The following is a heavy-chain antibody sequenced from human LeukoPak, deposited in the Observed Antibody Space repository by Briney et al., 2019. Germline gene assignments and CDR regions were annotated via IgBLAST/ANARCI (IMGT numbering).Heavy chain of an antibody. V-gene: IGHV3-23*01. CDR2: ISGSGDDT. CDR3: AKKEAMIRGVPYYYDF. CDR1: GVTFSSYA. Sequence: GASLRLSCAASGVTFSSYAMSWVRQAPGKGLEWVSGISGSGDDTYYADSVKGRFTISRDNSKNTLYLQMNSLRAEDTAVYYCAKKEAMIRGVPYYYDFWGQGTLVTVSS. D-gene: IGHD3-10*01. J-gene: IGHJ4*02.